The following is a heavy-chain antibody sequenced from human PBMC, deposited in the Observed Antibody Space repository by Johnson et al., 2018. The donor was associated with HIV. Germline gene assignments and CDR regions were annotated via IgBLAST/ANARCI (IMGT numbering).Heavy chain of an antibody. Sequence: QEKLVESGGGVVQPGTSLRLACAASGFTFSSFAMHWVRKAPGKGLEWVAFISYDGTNKYFTDSVRGRFTISRDNSRNTLFLQMNSLRAEDTAMYFCVRRFYDSSAFDVWGQGTLVTVSS. CDR3: VRRFYDSSAFDV. CDR1: GFTFSSFA. J-gene: IGHJ3*01. V-gene: IGHV3-30-3*01. D-gene: IGHD3-22*01. CDR2: ISYDGTNK.